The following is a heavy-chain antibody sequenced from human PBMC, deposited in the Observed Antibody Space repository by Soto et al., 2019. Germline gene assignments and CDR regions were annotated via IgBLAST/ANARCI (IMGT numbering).Heavy chain of an antibody. J-gene: IGHJ4*02. D-gene: IGHD2-15*01. CDR3: AKLVIGYCSGNTCDDY. V-gene: IGHV3-30*18. CDR1: GFTFSYG. CDR2: ISYDSSNK. Sequence: VQLLESGGGLIQPGGSLRLSCAASGFTFSYGIHWLRQAPGKGLERVAYISYDSSNKFYGDSVKGRFTISRDNSKNTQFLQMNSLRAEDTAVYYCAKLVIGYCSGNTCDDYWGQGTLVGVSS.